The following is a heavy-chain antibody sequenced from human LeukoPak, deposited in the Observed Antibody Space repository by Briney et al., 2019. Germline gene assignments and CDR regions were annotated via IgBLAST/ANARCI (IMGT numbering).Heavy chain of an antibody. CDR2: INLDGSDK. V-gene: IGHV3-7*01. Sequence: GGSLRLSCAASGFTFSGSAMHWVRQASGKGLEWVGNINLDGSDKYYGDSVKGRFTISRDNAKNSLYLQMNSLRAEDTAVYYCARVRNIVVVPAAIEDWEYFDYWGQGTLVTVSS. CDR3: ARVRNIVVVPAAIEDWEYFDY. D-gene: IGHD2-2*01. CDR1: GFTFSGSA. J-gene: IGHJ4*02.